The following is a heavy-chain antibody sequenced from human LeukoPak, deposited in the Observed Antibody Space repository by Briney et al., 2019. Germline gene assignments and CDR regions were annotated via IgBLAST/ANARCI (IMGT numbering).Heavy chain of an antibody. V-gene: IGHV3-30*19. D-gene: IGHD3-3*01. CDR3: ARDNDFWSGCIDY. Sequence: GGSLRLSCVASGFTFSTYGMHWVRQAPGKGLEWVALISYDGNNEYYADSVKGRFTISRDNSKNTLYLQMNSLRAEDTAVYYCARDNDFWSGCIDYWGQGTLVTVSS. CDR1: GFTFSTYG. CDR2: ISYDGNNE. J-gene: IGHJ4*02.